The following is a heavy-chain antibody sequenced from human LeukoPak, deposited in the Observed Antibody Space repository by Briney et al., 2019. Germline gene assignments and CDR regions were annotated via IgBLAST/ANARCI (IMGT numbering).Heavy chain of an antibody. CDR1: GGIFSNYC. J-gene: IGHJ4*02. Sequence: GGSLRLSCEGSGGIFSNYCRSWVRQAPGKGLEWLSFISTSSNTIYYADSVRGRFTVSKYNGNNLLFLQMTGPRVEDTAPHYCARGAAHSYGYFSDYWGQGILVAVSS. CDR2: ISTSSNTI. CDR3: ARGAAHSYGYFSDY. V-gene: IGHV3-48*01. D-gene: IGHD5-18*01.